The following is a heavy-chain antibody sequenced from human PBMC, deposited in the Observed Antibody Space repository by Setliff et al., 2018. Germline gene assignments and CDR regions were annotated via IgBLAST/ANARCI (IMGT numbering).Heavy chain of an antibody. CDR2: IYAGDSDT. CDR1: GYTFTNYW. J-gene: IGHJ4*02. D-gene: IGHD4-4*01. Sequence: GESLKISCKGSGYTFTNYWIGWVRQMPGKGLEWMGLIYAGDSDTRYRPSFQGQVTISVDKSISTAYLQWSSLKASDTAMYYCARDSNYEGAYDYWGQGTLVTVSS. V-gene: IGHV5-51*01. CDR3: ARDSNYEGAYDY.